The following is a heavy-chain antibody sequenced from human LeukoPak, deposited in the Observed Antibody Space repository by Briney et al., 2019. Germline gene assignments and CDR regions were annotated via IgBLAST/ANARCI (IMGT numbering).Heavy chain of an antibody. D-gene: IGHD5-24*01. CDR2: ISSTSRTI. Sequence: GGSLRLSCAASGFTFSSYGMNWVRQAPGKGLEWVSYISSTSRTIYDADSVKGRFTISRDNAKNSLYLQMNSLRDEDTAVYYCARDPLRWLQNNYYYYYVDVWGKGTTVTVPS. CDR3: ARDPLRWLQNNYYYYYVDV. CDR1: GFTFSSYG. J-gene: IGHJ6*03. V-gene: IGHV3-48*02.